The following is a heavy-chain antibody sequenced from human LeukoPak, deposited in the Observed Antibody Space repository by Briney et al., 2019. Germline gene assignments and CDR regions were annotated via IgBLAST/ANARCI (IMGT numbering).Heavy chain of an antibody. CDR2: NNINSGGT. V-gene: IGHV1-2*02. CDR3: ARDDAASATNAFDI. Sequence: ASVTVSCKPSGYTFSDYYIHWVRQAPGQGLGWMGWNNINSGGTDSAQKFQGRVTMTRDTSISTAYMELSSLRSDDTAVYYCARDDAASATNAFDIWGQGTLVTVSS. CDR1: GYTFSDYY. J-gene: IGHJ3*02. D-gene: IGHD2-15*01.